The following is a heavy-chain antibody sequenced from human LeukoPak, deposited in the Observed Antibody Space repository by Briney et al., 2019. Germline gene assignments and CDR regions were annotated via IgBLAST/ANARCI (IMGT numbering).Heavy chain of an antibody. Sequence: SETLSLTCTVSGCSISSYFWSWIRQPPGRGLEWLGYIYYGENTNYNPSLKSRVTMSLATSKNQFSLKLSSVTAADTAVYYCARLYSAYEFDYWGQGTLVTVSS. CDR1: GCSISSYF. CDR3: ARLYSAYEFDY. J-gene: IGHJ4*02. D-gene: IGHD5-12*01. V-gene: IGHV4-59*08. CDR2: IYYGENT.